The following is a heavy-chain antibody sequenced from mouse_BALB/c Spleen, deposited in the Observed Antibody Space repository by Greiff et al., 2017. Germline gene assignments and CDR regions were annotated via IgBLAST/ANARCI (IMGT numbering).Heavy chain of an antibody. CDR3: ARYYGSSWGAMDY. V-gene: IGHV1-54*01. J-gene: IGHJ4*01. D-gene: IGHD1-1*01. CDR2: INPGSGGT. Sequence: QVQLQQSGAELVRPGTSVKVSCKASGYAFTNYLIEWVKQRPGQGLEWIGVINPGSGGTNYNEKFKGKATLTADKSSSTAYMQLSSLTSDDSAVYFCARYYGSSWGAMDYWGQGTSVTVSS. CDR1: GYAFTNYL.